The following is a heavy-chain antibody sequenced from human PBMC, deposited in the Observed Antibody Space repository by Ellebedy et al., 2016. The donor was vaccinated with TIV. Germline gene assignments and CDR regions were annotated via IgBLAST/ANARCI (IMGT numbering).Heavy chain of an antibody. Sequence: SLKISXAASGSTFSSYWMHWVRQAPGKGLEWVSGISWNGGRTGYADSVKGRFTISRDNAKNSLYLQMNSLRAEDTALYYCAKGIQEWPPGGINYWGQGTLVTVSS. J-gene: IGHJ4*02. V-gene: IGHV3-9*01. CDR1: GSTFSSYW. D-gene: IGHD5-18*01. CDR2: ISWNGGRT. CDR3: AKGIQEWPPGGINY.